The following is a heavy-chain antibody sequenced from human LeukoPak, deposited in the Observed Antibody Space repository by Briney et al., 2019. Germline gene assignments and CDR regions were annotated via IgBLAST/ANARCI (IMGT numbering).Heavy chain of an antibody. Sequence: ASVKVSCKASGYTFTGYYMHWVRQAPGQGLEWMGWINPNSGGTNYAQKFQGRVTMTRDTSISTAYMELSRLRSDDTAVYYCARTVVVVPAAIYYYYMDVWGKGTTVTVSS. J-gene: IGHJ6*03. CDR3: ARTVVVVPAAIYYYYMDV. V-gene: IGHV1-2*02. CDR2: INPNSGGT. CDR1: GYTFTGYY. D-gene: IGHD2-2*01.